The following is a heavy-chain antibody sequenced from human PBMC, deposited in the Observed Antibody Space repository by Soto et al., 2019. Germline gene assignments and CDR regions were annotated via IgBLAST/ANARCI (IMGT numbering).Heavy chain of an antibody. D-gene: IGHD5-18*01. Sequence: QITLKESGPTLVKPTQTLTLTCTFSGFSLSTSGVGVTWIRQPPGKALEWLALIYWDDDKRYNPSLKSRLTITKDTSKHQVVLIMTNMDPVDTATYFCAHANVDTPMVSWGQGTLVTVSS. J-gene: IGHJ5*02. CDR2: IYWDDDK. V-gene: IGHV2-5*02. CDR1: GFSLSTSGVG. CDR3: AHANVDTPMVS.